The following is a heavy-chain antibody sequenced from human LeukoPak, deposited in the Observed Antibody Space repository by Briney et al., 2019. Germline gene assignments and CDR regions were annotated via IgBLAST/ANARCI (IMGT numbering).Heavy chain of an antibody. CDR2: IYYSGST. CDR3: ARLSLRFLDH. D-gene: IGHD4-17*01. CDR1: GGSISSSSYY. V-gene: IGHV4-39*01. Sequence: SETLSLTCTVSGGSISSSSYYWGWIRQPPGKGLEWIGSIYYSGSTFYNPSLQSRVTISVDTSKNQFSVTLTSVTAADTAVYYCARLSLRFLDHWGQGTLVTVSS. J-gene: IGHJ4*02.